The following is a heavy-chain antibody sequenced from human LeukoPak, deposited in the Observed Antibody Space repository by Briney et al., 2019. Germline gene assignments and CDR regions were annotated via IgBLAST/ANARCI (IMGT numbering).Heavy chain of an antibody. V-gene: IGHV1-46*01. CDR1: GYTFTSYY. Sequence: ASVKVSCKASGYTFTSYYMHWVRQAPGQGLEWKGIINPSGGSTSYAQKFQGRVTMTRDTSTSTVYMELSSLRSEDTAVYYCARVVPAPNAFDIWGQGTVVTVSS. CDR3: ARVVPAPNAFDI. J-gene: IGHJ3*02. CDR2: INPSGGST. D-gene: IGHD2-2*01.